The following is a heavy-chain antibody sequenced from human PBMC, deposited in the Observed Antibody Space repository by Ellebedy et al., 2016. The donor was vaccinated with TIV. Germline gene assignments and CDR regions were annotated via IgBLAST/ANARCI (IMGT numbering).Heavy chain of an antibody. CDR1: GFTFSDYY. D-gene: IGHD4-23*01. CDR3: AAPYGGNSNYYYGMDV. J-gene: IGHJ6*02. Sequence: GESLKISXAASGFTFSDYYMSWIRQAPGKGLEWVSYISSSGSTIYYADSVKGRFTISRDNAKNSLYLQMNSLRAEDTAVYYCAAPYGGNSNYYYGMDVWGQGTTVTVSS. CDR2: ISSSGSTI. V-gene: IGHV3-11*01.